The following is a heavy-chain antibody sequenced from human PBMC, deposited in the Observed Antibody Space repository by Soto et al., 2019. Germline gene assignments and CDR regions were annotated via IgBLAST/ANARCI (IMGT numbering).Heavy chain of an antibody. CDR3: ARDLYSSGPYYYYYGMDV. CDR2: IYTSGST. D-gene: IGHD6-19*01. Sequence: SETLSLTCTVSGGSISSYYWSWTRQPAGKELEWIGRIYTSGSTNYNPSLKSRVTMSVDTSKNQFSLKLSSVTAADTAVYYCARDLYSSGPYYYYYGMDVWGQGTTVTVSS. V-gene: IGHV4-4*07. J-gene: IGHJ6*02. CDR1: GGSISSYY.